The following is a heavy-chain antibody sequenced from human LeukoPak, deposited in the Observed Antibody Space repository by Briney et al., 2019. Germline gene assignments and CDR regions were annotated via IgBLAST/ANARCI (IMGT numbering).Heavy chain of an antibody. V-gene: IGHV3-64*01. CDR2: ITTNGGST. D-gene: IGHD2/OR15-2a*01. CDR3: ARGYVLLDY. CDR1: GFTFSTYA. Sequence: GGSLRLSWAASGFTFSTYAMHWGRQAQGKGLEYVSAITTNGGSTYYANSVKGRFTISRDNSKNTLYLQMGSLRAEDMAVYYCARGYVLLDYWGQGTLVTVSS. J-gene: IGHJ4*02.